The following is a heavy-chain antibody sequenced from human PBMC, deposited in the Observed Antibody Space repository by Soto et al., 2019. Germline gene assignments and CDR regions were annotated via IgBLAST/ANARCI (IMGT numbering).Heavy chain of an antibody. D-gene: IGHD1-1*01. Sequence: SETLSLPCAVYGGSFSGYYWSWIRQPPGKGLEWIGEINHSGSTNYNPSLKSRVTISVDTSKNQFSLKLSSVTAADTAVYYCARRPAQLERLRWFDPWGQGTLVTSPQ. J-gene: IGHJ5*02. CDR2: INHSGST. V-gene: IGHV4-34*01. CDR3: ARRPAQLERLRWFDP. CDR1: GGSFSGYY.